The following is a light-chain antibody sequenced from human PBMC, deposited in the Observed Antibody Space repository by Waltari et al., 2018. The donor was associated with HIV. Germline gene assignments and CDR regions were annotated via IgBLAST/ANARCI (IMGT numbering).Light chain of an antibody. CDR3: SAWDNTLSAWV. Sequence: HAGLPQPPSVSKGLRQTATLPCSGNSRNVGNQGTARLQQHQGHPPTPLTYSRTNRRSGISERLSASRSGNTASLTITGLQHEDEADYYCSAWDNTLSAWVFGGGTKLTVL. CDR2: SRT. J-gene: IGLJ3*02. CDR1: SRNVGNQG. V-gene: IGLV10-54*01.